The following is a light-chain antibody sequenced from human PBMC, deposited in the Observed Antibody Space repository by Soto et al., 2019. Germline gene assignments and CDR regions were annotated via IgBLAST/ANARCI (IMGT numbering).Light chain of an antibody. CDR1: QSISSW. CDR2: KAS. J-gene: IGKJ1*01. Sequence: DIQMTQSPSTLSASVGDRVTITCRASQSISSWLARYQQKPGKATMLLIYKASSLESVVSSRLSGSGCATEIPLTISCLQSDDFAAYSWQQYSILWTFGRGTKVEIK. V-gene: IGKV1-5*03. CDR3: QQYSILWT.